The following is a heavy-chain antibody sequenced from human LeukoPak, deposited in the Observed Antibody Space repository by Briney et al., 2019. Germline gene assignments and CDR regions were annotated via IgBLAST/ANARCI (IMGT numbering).Heavy chain of an antibody. D-gene: IGHD1-26*01. CDR3: ARDGRNLTYSGVNWFDP. J-gene: IGHJ5*02. CDR2: ISAYNGNT. CDR1: GYTFTGYY. Sequence: GASVKVSCKASGYTFTGYYMHWVRQAPGQGLEWMGWISAYNGNTNYAQKLQGRVTMTTDTSTSTAYMELRSLRSDDTAVYYCARDGRNLTYSGVNWFDPWGQGTLVTVSS. V-gene: IGHV1-18*04.